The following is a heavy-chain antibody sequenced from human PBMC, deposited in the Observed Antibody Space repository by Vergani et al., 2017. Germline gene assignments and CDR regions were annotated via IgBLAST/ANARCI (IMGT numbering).Heavy chain of an antibody. Sequence: EVQLVESGGGLVKPGGSLRLSCAASGFTFSSYSMNWVRQAPGKGLEWVSSISSSSSYIYYADSVKGRLTISRDNAKNSLYLQMNSLRAEDTAVYYCARDKRYTLPSLDYWGQGTLVTVSS. D-gene: IGHD2/OR15-2a*01. CDR3: ARDKRYTLPSLDY. J-gene: IGHJ4*02. CDR2: ISSSSSYI. V-gene: IGHV3-21*01. CDR1: GFTFSSYS.